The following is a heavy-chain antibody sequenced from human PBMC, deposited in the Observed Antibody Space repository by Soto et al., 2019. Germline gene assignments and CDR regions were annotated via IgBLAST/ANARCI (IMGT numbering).Heavy chain of an antibody. V-gene: IGHV3-21*01. CDR2: ISSSSSYI. Sequence: PGGSLRLSCAASGFTFSSYSMNWVRQAPGKGLEWVSSISSSSSYIYYADSVKGRFTISRDNAKNSLYLQMNSLRAEDTAVYYCARDSGGGNPYYFDYWGQGTLVTVSS. CDR3: ARDSGGGNPYYFDY. D-gene: IGHD2-15*01. CDR1: GFTFSSYS. J-gene: IGHJ4*02.